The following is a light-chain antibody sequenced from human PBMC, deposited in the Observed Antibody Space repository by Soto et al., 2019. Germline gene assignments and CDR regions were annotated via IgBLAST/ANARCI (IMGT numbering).Light chain of an antibody. Sequence: DILMPQSPLSLPVTPGEPASISCRSSQSILHSNGYNYLNWYLQKPGQSPQLLIYLASNRAAGGPDRLSGSGSGADFILEISRVEAGHVGVYYCMQTRQTPPTFGQGTKVEIK. CDR3: MQTRQTPPT. J-gene: IGKJ1*01. V-gene: IGKV2-28*01. CDR1: QSILHSNGYNY. CDR2: LAS.